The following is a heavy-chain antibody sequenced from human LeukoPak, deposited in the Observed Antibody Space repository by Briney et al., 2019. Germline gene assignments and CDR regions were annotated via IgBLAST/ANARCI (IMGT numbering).Heavy chain of an antibody. CDR1: GFTFSSYG. CDR3: ATEQLASPGTVLDY. J-gene: IGHJ4*02. CDR2: ISSTSTYI. D-gene: IGHD6-13*01. V-gene: IGHV3-21*01. Sequence: GGSLRLSCAASGFTFSSYGMDWVRQAPGKGLEWVSSISSTSTYIYYADSVKGRFTISRDNAKNSLYLQMDSLRAEDTAVYFCATEQLASPGTVLDYWGQGTLVTVSS.